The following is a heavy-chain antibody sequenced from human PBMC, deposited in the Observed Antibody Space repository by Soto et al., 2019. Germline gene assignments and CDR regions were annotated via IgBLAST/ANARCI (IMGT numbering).Heavy chain of an antibody. CDR1: GYSFTSYW. D-gene: IGHD3-3*01. J-gene: IGHJ5*02. CDR3: ARTRSITIFGVVSVGGNWFDP. Sequence: GESLKLSCKGSGYSFTSYWIGWVRQMPGKGLEWMGIIYPGDSDTRYSPSFQGQVTISADKSISTAYLQWSSLKASDTAMYYCARTRSITIFGVVSVGGNWFDPWGQGTLVTVSS. CDR2: IYPGDSDT. V-gene: IGHV5-51*01.